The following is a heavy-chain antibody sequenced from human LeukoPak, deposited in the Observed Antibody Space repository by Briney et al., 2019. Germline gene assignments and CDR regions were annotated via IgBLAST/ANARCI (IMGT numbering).Heavy chain of an antibody. D-gene: IGHD3-9*01. CDR3: ARPYYDILTGAFDM. CDR2: IYRSGRT. CDR1: DYSISSGYY. V-gene: IGHV4-38-2*01. Sequence: SETLSLTCAVPDYSISSGYYWGWIRQPPGKGLEWIGTIYRSGRTYYNPSLKSRVTISVDLSKNQFSLKLSSVTAADTAVYYCARPYYDILTGAFDMWGQGTMVTVSS. J-gene: IGHJ3*02.